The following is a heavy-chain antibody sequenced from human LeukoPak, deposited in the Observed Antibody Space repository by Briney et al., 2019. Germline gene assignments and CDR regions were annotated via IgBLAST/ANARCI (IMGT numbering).Heavy chain of an antibody. Sequence: GGSLRLSCAASGFTSSSYWMSWVRQAPGKGLEWVANIKQDGSEKYYVDSVKGRFTISRDNAKNSLYLQMNSLRAEDTAVYYCARSGVLRFLEWAYDYWGQGTLVTVSS. V-gene: IGHV3-7*01. CDR3: ARSGVLRFLEWAYDY. CDR2: IKQDGSEK. J-gene: IGHJ4*02. CDR1: GFTSSSYW. D-gene: IGHD3-3*01.